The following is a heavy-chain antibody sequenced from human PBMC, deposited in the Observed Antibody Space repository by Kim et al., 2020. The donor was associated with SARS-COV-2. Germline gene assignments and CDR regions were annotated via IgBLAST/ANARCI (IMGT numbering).Heavy chain of an antibody. CDR3: ARGASSYYYMDV. CDR2: K. D-gene: IGHD6-13*01. J-gene: IGHJ6*03. Sequence: KYNADTVKGRFTNSRENSKNKLYLQMNSLRSEDRAVYDCARGASSYYYMDVWGKGTTVTVSS. V-gene: IGHV3-30*01.